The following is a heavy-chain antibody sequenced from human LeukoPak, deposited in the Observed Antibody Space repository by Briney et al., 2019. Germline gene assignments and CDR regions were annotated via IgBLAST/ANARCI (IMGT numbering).Heavy chain of an antibody. V-gene: IGHV3-48*03. CDR1: RSTFSSYE. CDR3: ARDETVRLDAFDI. CDR2: ISSSGSTI. D-gene: IGHD4-17*01. Sequence: PGGSLRLSCAASRSTFSSYEVNWVSQARGKGLEWVSYISSSGSTIYYADSVKGRFTISRDNAKNSLYLQMNSLRAEDTAVYYCARDETVRLDAFDIWGQGTKVTVSS. J-gene: IGHJ3*02.